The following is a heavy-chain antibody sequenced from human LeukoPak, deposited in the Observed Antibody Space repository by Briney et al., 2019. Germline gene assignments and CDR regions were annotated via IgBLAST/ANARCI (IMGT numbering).Heavy chain of an antibody. CDR2: INSDGST. V-gene: IGHV3-74*01. Sequence: GGSLRLSCVASGFTFSSYWMHWVRQAPGKGLVWVSRINSDGSTGYADSVKGRFTISRDNAKNTLYLQMNSLRTEDTAVYYCTRSFDYWGQGNLVTVSS. J-gene: IGHJ4*02. CDR1: GFTFSSYW. CDR3: TRSFDY.